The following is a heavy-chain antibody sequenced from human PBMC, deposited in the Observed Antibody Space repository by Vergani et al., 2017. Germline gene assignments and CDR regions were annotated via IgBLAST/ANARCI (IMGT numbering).Heavy chain of an antibody. CDR2: INHSGST. D-gene: IGHD6-19*01. J-gene: IGHJ4*02. CDR1: GGSFSGYY. CDR3: ARGASTSQQWLEYYFDY. Sequence: QVQLQQWGAGLLKPSETLSLTCAVHGGSFSGYYWSWIRQPPGKGLEWIGEINHSGSTNYNPSLKSRVTISVDTSKNQFSLKLSSVTAAETAVYYCARGASTSQQWLEYYFDYWGQGTLVTVSS. V-gene: IGHV4-34*01.